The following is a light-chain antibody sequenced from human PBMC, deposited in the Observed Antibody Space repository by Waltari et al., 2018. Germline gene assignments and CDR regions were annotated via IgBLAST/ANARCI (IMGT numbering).Light chain of an antibody. CDR1: TSNIGRNY. CDR3: ATWDGSLTAWV. Sequence: QSVLTQPPSASGTPGQRVTISCSGSTSNIGRNYVYWYQQIPGTAPKLLVYRNNERPSWVPDRISGSKSGTSASLAISGLRSEDEADYYCATWDGSLTAWVFGGGTKVTVL. J-gene: IGLJ3*02. CDR2: RNN. V-gene: IGLV1-47*01.